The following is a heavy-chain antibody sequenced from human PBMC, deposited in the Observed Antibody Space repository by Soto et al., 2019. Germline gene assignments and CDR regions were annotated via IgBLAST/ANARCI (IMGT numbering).Heavy chain of an antibody. CDR2: ISGSGGSA. D-gene: IGHD2-2*01. CDR3: ANDTAVSGTFVVTFES. Sequence: EVQLVESGGGLVQPGGSLRLSCASSGFTFRSYAMSWVRQAPWKGLEWVSSISGSGGSAFYVDSVKGRFTISRDNSKNTRQLPMNSLRADNTDIYYCANDTAVSGTFVVTFESWGHGSLVSVSS. CDR1: GFTFRSYA. V-gene: IGHV3-23*04. J-gene: IGHJ4*01.